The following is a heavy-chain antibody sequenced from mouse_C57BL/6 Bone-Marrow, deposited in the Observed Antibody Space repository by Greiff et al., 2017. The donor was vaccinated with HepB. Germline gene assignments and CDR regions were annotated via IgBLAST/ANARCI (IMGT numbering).Heavy chain of an antibody. J-gene: IGHJ2*01. CDR2: ISGGGGNT. CDR1: GFTFSSYT. CDR3: ARRAFYDFDY. Sequence: EVQLQESGGGLVKPGGSLKLSCAASGFTFSSYTMSWVRQTPEKRLEWVATISGGGGNTYYPDSVKGRFTISRDNAKNTLYLQMSSLRSEDTALYYCARRAFYDFDYWGQGTTLTVSS. D-gene: IGHD2-3*01. V-gene: IGHV5-9*01.